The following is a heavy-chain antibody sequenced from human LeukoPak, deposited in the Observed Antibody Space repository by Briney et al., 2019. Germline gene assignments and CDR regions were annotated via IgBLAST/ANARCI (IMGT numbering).Heavy chain of an antibody. CDR2: FDPEDGET. J-gene: IGHJ6*03. D-gene: IGHD2-15*01. V-gene: IGHV1-24*01. Sequence: GASVKVSCKVSGYTLTELSMHWVRQAPGKGLEWMGGFDPEDGETIYAQKFQGRVTITTDESTSTAYMELSSLRSEDTAVYYCARGVGCSGGSCYTHYYYYMDVWGKGTTVTVSS. CDR1: GYTLTELS. CDR3: ARGVGCSGGSCYTHYYYYMDV.